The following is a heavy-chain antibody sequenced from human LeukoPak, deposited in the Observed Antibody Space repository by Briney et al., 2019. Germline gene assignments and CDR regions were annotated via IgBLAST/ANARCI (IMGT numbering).Heavy chain of an antibody. CDR2: INHSGST. CDR3: ARVEAMVRGVDV. V-gene: IGHV4-34*01. Sequence: SETLSLTCVVYGGSFSGYYWSWIRQPPGKGLEWIGEINHSGSTNYNPSLKSRVTISVDTSKNQFSLKLSSVTAADTAVYYCARVEAMVRGVDVWGKGTTVTVSS. J-gene: IGHJ6*04. D-gene: IGHD3-10*01. CDR1: GGSFSGYY.